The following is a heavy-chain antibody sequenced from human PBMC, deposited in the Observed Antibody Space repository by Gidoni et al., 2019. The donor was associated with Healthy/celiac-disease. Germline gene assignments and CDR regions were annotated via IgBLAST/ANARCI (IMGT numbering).Heavy chain of an antibody. CDR3: ARGITETDNPILGGDGMDV. CDR2: INPSGGST. D-gene: IGHD1-20*01. Sequence: QVQLVQSGAEVKKPGASVKVSCKASGYTFTSNNISWVRQPPGQGLEWMGIINPSGGSTSYAQKFQGRVTMTRDTSTSTVYMELSSLRSEDTAVYYCARGITETDNPILGGDGMDVWGQGTTVTVSS. J-gene: IGHJ6*02. CDR1: GYTFTSNN. V-gene: IGHV1-46*03.